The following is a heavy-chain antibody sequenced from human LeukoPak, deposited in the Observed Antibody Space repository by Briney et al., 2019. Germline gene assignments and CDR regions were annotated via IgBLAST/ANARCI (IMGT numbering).Heavy chain of an antibody. Sequence: SETLSPTCTVSGGSISSGDYYWSWIRQPPGKGLEWIGYIYYSGSTYYNPSLKSRVTISVDTSKNQFSLKLSSVTAADTAVYYCARASGIVGATASSTGGLLDYWGQGTLVTVSS. V-gene: IGHV4-30-4*08. CDR2: IYYSGST. J-gene: IGHJ4*02. D-gene: IGHD1-26*01. CDR3: ARASGIVGATASSTGGLLDY. CDR1: GGSISSGDYY.